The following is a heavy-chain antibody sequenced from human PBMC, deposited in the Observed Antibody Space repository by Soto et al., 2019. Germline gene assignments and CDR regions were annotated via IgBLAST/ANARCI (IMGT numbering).Heavy chain of an antibody. V-gene: IGHV1-69*02. D-gene: IGHD3-22*01. CDR2: IIPILGIA. CDR3: ARQYYDSSGYLDY. CDR1: GGTFSSYT. Sequence: QVQLVQSGAEVKKPGSSVKVSSKASGGTFSSYTISWVRQAPGQGLEWMGRIIPILGIANYAQKFQGRVTITADKSTSTAYMELSSLRSEDTAVYYCARQYYDSSGYLDYWGQGTLVTVSS. J-gene: IGHJ4*02.